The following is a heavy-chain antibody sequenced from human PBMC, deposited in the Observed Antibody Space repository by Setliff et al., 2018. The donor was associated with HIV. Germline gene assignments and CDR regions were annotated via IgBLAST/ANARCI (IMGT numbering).Heavy chain of an antibody. CDR3: AREHXXXXSCHVFDI. Sequence: PSETLSLTCTVSGGSISTSYWNWNRQPPGKGLEWIAYICSRGTTNYNPSLKSRGTIALDTSRNQFSLKLGSVTAADTAMYYCAREHXXXXSCHVFDIWGXGTXVTXXS. D-gene: IGHD2-2*01. CDR2: ICSRGTT. CDR1: GGSISTSY. V-gene: IGHV4-4*09. J-gene: IGHJ3*02.